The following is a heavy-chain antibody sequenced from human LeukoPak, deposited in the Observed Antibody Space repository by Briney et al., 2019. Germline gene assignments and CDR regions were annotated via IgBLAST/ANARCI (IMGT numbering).Heavy chain of an antibody. V-gene: IGHV1-2*02. J-gene: IGHJ3*02. D-gene: IGHD3-10*01. CDR3: ARDRMVRYAFDI. CDR1: GYTFTGYY. Sequence: GASVKVSCKASGYTFTGYYMHWVRQAPGQGLEWMGWINPNGGGTNYAQKFQGRVTMTRDTSISTAYMELSRLRSDDTAVYYCARDRMVRYAFDIWGQGTLVTVSS. CDR2: INPNGGGT.